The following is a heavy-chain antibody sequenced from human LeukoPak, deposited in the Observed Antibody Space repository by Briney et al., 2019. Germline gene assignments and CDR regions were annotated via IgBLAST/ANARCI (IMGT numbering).Heavy chain of an antibody. CDR3: ARDRSYGYGSHFDY. CDR2: TYYRSKWYN. Sequence: SQTLSLTCAISGDSVSSNSAAWNWLRQSPSRGLEWLGRTYYRSKWYNNYAVSVKGRITINPDTSKNQFSLQLNSVTPEDTAVYYCARDRSYGYGSHFDYWGQGTLVTVSS. V-gene: IGHV6-1*01. J-gene: IGHJ4*02. D-gene: IGHD5-18*01. CDR1: GDSVSSNSAA.